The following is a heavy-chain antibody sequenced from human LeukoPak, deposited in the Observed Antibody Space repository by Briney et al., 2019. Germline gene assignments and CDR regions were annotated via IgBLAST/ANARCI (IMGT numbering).Heavy chain of an antibody. J-gene: IGHJ4*02. D-gene: IGHD3-22*01. CDR1: GFTFSSYS. CDR2: ISSSSSTI. V-gene: IGHV3-48*02. Sequence: PGGSLRLSCAASGFTFSSYSMNWVRQAPGKGLEWVSYISSSSSTIYYADSVKGRFTISRDNAKNSLYLQMNSLRDEDTAVYYCARGLYYYDSSEALDYWGQGTLVTVSS. CDR3: ARGLYYYDSSEALDY.